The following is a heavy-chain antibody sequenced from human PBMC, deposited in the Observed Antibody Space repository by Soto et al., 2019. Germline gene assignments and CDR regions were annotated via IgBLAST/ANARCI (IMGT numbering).Heavy chain of an antibody. D-gene: IGHD1-26*01. CDR2: IYDSGSP. CDR1: GYPINSGFD. V-gene: IGHV4-61*01. J-gene: IGHJ4*02. Sequence: SETLSITCAVSGYPINSGFDWSWIRQPPGQALEWIGYIYDSGSPYYNPSLRSRVIISADTSKNQISLKLTSATAADTAVYYCARGVGSSPPRYWGRGTLVTVSS. CDR3: ARGVGSSPPRY.